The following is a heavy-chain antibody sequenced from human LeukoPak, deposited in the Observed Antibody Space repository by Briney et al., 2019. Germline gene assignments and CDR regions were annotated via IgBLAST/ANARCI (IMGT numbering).Heavy chain of an antibody. D-gene: IGHD6-13*01. Sequence: ASVKVSCKASGYTFTSYAMHWVRQAPGQRLEWMGWIDAGNGNTNYAQKLQGRVTMTTDTSTSTAYMELRSLRSDDTAVYYCARGYSSSWSKSWFDPWGQGTLVTVSS. CDR2: IDAGNGNT. V-gene: IGHV1-3*01. J-gene: IGHJ5*02. CDR1: GYTFTSYA. CDR3: ARGYSSSWSKSWFDP.